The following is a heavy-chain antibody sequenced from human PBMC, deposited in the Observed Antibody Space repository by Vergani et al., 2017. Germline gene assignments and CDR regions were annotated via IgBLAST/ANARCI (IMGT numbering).Heavy chain of an antibody. Sequence: QVQLVQSGAEVQKPGASVKVSCKVSGYTLTELSMHWVRQAPGKGLEWMGGFDPEDGETIYAQKFQGRVTMTEDTSTDTAYMELSSLRSEDTAVYYCLGSGSYWFAFDIWGQGTMVTVSS. J-gene: IGHJ3*02. D-gene: IGHD3-10*01. V-gene: IGHV1-24*01. CDR3: LGSGSYWFAFDI. CDR2: FDPEDGET. CDR1: GYTLTELS.